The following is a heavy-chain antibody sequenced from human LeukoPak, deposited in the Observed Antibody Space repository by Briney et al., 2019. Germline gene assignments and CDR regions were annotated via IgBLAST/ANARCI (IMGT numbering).Heavy chain of an antibody. J-gene: IGHJ4*02. CDR3: ARGSGSCSTYFDF. CDR2: ISWNGGST. CDR1: GFNFADYG. D-gene: IGHD1-26*01. Sequence: GGSLRLSCAASGFNFADYGMTWVRHAPGEGLEWVSDISWNGGSTGYVDSVKGRFTISRDNANNSLYLQMNSLRGDDTALYYCARGSGSCSTYFDFWGQGTLVTVSS. V-gene: IGHV3-20*04.